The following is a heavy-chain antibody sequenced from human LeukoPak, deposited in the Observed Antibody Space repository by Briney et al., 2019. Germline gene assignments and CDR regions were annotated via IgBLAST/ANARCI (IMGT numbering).Heavy chain of an antibody. CDR2: IYSGGNT. V-gene: IGHV3-53*01. Sequence: PGGSLRLSCAASGFTVSSNYMSWVRQAPGKGLEWVSVIYSGGNTYYADSVKGRFTISRDNSKNTLYLQMNSLRAEDTAVYYCARDRPYYDILTGYYIGEAFDIWGQGTMVTVSS. J-gene: IGHJ3*02. CDR1: GFTVSSNY. D-gene: IGHD3-9*01. CDR3: ARDRPYYDILTGYYIGEAFDI.